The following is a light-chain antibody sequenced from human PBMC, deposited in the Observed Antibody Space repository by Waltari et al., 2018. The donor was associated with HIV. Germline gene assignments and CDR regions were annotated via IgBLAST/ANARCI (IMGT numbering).Light chain of an antibody. CDR3: AAWDDNVNGL. Sequence: QSVLTQPPSASGTPGQRVTISCSGSSSNIGRYYVYWYQQLPGAAPRLLVYNNNQRPSGVPDRFSGSKSGTSASLAISGLQFEDEGDYYCAAWDDNVNGLFGGGTKLTVL. CDR2: NNN. J-gene: IGLJ2*01. V-gene: IGLV1-44*01. CDR1: SSNIGRYY.